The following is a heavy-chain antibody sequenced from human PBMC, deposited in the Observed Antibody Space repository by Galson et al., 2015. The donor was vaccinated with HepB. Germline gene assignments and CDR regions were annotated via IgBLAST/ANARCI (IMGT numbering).Heavy chain of an antibody. Sequence: SLRLSCAASGFTFSSYAMSWVRQAPGKGLEWVSTITSGGSTYYADSVKGRFTISRDNSKNTLYMQMYSLRAEDTAVYYCATGGGYCSGGSCYDYWGQGTLVTVSS. J-gene: IGHJ4*02. CDR1: GFTFSSYA. D-gene: IGHD2-15*01. CDR2: ITSGGST. CDR3: ATGGGYCSGGSCYDY. V-gene: IGHV3-23*01.